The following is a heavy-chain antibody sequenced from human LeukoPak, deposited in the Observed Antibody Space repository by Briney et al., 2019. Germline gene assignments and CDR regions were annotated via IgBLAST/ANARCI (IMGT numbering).Heavy chain of an antibody. J-gene: IGHJ4*02. CDR2: IHYTGNT. CDR1: GGSLSSDNYY. D-gene: IGHD3-22*01. Sequence: SETLSLTCTVSGGSLSSDNYYWGCIRRPPGKGLEWIGSIHYTGNTYDNPSLKSRVTISVDTSRNQVSLKLTSVTAADTAVYYCARLLYDGNGFYYFDCWGQGTLVTVSP. V-gene: IGHV4-39*01. CDR3: ARLLYDGNGFYYFDC.